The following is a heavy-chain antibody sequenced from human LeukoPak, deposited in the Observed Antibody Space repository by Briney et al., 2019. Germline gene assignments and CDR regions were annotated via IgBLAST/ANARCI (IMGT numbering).Heavy chain of an antibody. CDR2: MNPNSGNT. J-gene: IGHJ4*02. D-gene: IGHD3-22*01. V-gene: IGHV1-8*01. CDR3: ARVGGLYDSCGRIDY. CDR1: GYTFTSYD. Sequence: GASVKVSCKDSGYTFTSYDINWVRQATGQGLEWMGWMNPNSGNTGYAQKFQGRVTMTRNASISTAYMELSSLRSDDTAVYYCARVGGLYDSCGRIDYWGQGTLVTVSS.